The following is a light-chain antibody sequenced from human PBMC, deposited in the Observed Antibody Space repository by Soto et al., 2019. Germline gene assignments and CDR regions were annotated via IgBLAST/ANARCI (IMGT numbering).Light chain of an antibody. Sequence: EIVLTQSPGTLSLSPGERATLSCRASQSASSNYLAWYQQKPGQAPRLLIYAASTRATGISDRFSGSGSGTDFTLTISRLEPEDFAVYYCQQYGRSPPLIFGGGTKVEIK. CDR2: AAS. V-gene: IGKV3-20*01. CDR1: QSASSNY. CDR3: QQYGRSPPLI. J-gene: IGKJ4*01.